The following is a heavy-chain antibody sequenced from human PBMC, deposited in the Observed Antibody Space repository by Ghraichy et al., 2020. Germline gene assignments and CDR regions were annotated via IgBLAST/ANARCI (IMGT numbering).Heavy chain of an antibody. CDR3: ARDRAYKSFDY. D-gene: IGHD5-24*01. J-gene: IGHJ4*02. V-gene: IGHV3-7*03. CDR1: GFNFTASW. CDR2: IKQDGSGK. Sequence: GGSLRLSCAASGFNFTASWMNWVRQAPGKGLEWVAGIKQDGSGKYHVDSVKGRFTISRDNAKNSLYLQMNSLRVEDTAVYYCARDRAYKSFDYWGQGILVTVSS.